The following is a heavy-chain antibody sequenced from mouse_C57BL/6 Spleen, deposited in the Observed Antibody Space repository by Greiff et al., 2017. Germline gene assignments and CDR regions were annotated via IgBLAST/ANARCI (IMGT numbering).Heavy chain of an antibody. J-gene: IGHJ3*01. D-gene: IGHD2-10*01. CDR2: IYPGDGDT. CDR3: AREGTYYGNYVGLAY. V-gene: IGHV1-82*01. Sequence: PGKGLEWIGRIYPGDGDTNYNGKFKGKATLTAVKSSSSAYMQPSSLTSEDSAVYFCAREGTYYGNYVGLAYWGQGTLVTVSA.